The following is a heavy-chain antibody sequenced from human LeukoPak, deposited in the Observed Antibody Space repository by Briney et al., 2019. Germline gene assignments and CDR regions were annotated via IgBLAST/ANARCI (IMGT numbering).Heavy chain of an antibody. D-gene: IGHD6-13*01. Sequence: SVKVSCKASGYTFTSYDINWVRQAPGQGLEWMGGIIPIFGTANYAQKFQGRVTITADESTSTAYTELSSLRSEDTAVYYCATPDRLIAAAGTHYYYGMDVWGQGTTVTVSS. CDR3: ATPDRLIAAAGTHYYYGMDV. CDR2: IIPIFGTA. CDR1: GYTFTSYD. V-gene: IGHV1-69*13. J-gene: IGHJ6*02.